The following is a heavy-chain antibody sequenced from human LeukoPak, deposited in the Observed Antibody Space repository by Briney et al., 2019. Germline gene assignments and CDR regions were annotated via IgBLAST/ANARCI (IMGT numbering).Heavy chain of an antibody. CDR2: MSGYNGNT. D-gene: IGHD3-22*01. CDR1: GGTFSSYA. J-gene: IGHJ4*02. Sequence: GASVKVSCKASGGTFSSYAISWVRQAPGQGLEWMGWMSGYNGNTNYAQKFRGRVTMATDTSTSTAYMELRSLTSDDTAVYYCARATSFYDSNGHFDYWGQGALVTVSS. V-gene: IGHV1-18*01. CDR3: ARATSFYDSNGHFDY.